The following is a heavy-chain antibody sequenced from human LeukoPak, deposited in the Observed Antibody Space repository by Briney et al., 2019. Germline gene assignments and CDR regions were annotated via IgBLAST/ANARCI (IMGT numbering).Heavy chain of an antibody. J-gene: IGHJ5*02. Sequence: GWSVRLSCEASGLAYSDYWMSWVRQAPGKGLEWVANIKPDGGHQNYVDSVKGRFTISRDNAKNSLYLQMNSLRAEDTAVYYCAREVGSSSQGDWFDPWGQGTLVTVSS. CDR1: GLAYSDYW. CDR3: AREVGSSSQGDWFDP. CDR2: IKPDGGHQ. D-gene: IGHD6-6*01. V-gene: IGHV3-7*03.